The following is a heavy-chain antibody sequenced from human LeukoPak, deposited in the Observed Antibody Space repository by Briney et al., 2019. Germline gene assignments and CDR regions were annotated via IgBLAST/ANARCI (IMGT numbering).Heavy chain of an antibody. D-gene: IGHD1-1*01. Sequence: SETLSLTCAVDGGSSRGYNWSWIRQPPGKGLEWIGEINHSGSTNYNPSLKSRVTISLDTSKNQFSLRLTSVSAADTGVYYCARAGAWKDLWHCGQGALVTVSS. CDR3: ARAGAWKDLWH. CDR2: INHSGST. V-gene: IGHV4-34*01. J-gene: IGHJ4*02. CDR1: GGSSRGYN.